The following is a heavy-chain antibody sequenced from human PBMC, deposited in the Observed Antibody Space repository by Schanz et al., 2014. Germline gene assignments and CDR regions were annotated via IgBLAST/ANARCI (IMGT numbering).Heavy chain of an antibody. CDR1: GFVFGDYY. Sequence: QVQVVQSGGGLVKPGGSLRLSCAASGFVFGDYYMTWIRQAPGKGLEWLSYISDSGTYTNYADSVKGRFTISRDNAKNTLYLQMNSLSAEDAAVCYCARDQGYGGSWHIFDLWGQGTLVTVSS. J-gene: IGHJ4*02. V-gene: IGHV3-11*06. CDR3: ARDQGYGGSWHIFDL. D-gene: IGHD5-18*01. CDR2: ISDSGTYT.